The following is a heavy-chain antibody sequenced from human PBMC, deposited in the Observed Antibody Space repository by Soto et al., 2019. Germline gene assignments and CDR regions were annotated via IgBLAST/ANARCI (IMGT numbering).Heavy chain of an antibody. V-gene: IGHV4-31*03. D-gene: IGHD1-26*01. J-gene: IGHJ4*02. CDR3: VRVSVGPSTVWLFDY. CDR2: IYYSGST. CDR1: GGSISSGGYY. Sequence: QVQLQESGPGLVKPSQTLSLTCTVSGGSISSGGYYWSWIRQHPGKGLEWIGYIYYSGSTYYNPSLKRRVTISVDTSKNQFALKLSSVTAADTAVYYCVRVSVGPSTVWLFDYWGQGTLVTVSS.